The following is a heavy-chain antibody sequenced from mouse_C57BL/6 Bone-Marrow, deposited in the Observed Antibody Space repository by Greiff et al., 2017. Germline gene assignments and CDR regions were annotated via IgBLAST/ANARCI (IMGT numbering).Heavy chain of an antibody. CDR1: GYTFTSYD. CDR3: ARDYGSSYWYFDV. Sequence: LVESGPELVKPGASVKLSCKASGYTFTSYDINWVKQRPGQGLEWIGWIYPRDGSTKYNDKFKGKATLTVDTSSSTAYMELHSLTSEDSAVYFCARDYGSSYWYFDVWGTGTTVTVSS. V-gene: IGHV1-85*01. J-gene: IGHJ1*03. D-gene: IGHD1-1*01. CDR2: IYPRDGST.